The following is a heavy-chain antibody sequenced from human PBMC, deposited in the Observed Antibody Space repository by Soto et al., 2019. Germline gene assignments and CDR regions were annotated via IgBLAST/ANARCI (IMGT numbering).Heavy chain of an antibody. V-gene: IGHV1-69*13. Sequence: SVKVSCKASGGTFSSYAISWVRQAPGQGLEWMGGIIPIFGTANYAQKFQGRVTITADESTSTAYMELSSLSFEDTAVYYCAKGRLGSFDYWGQGTLVTVSS. J-gene: IGHJ4*02. CDR2: IIPIFGTA. CDR1: GGTFSSYA. D-gene: IGHD3-16*01. CDR3: AKGRLGSFDY.